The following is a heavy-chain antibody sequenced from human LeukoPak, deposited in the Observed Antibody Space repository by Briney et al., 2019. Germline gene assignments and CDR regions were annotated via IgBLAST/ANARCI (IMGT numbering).Heavy chain of an antibody. V-gene: IGHV3-21*01. D-gene: IGHD4-17*01. CDR3: ARDRLMTTVTTGWFDP. CDR1: GFTFSSYS. CDR2: ISSSSSYI. Sequence: GESLKISCAASGFTFSSYSMNWVRQAPGKGLEWVSSISSSSSYIYYADSVKGRFTISRDNAKNSLYLQMNSLRAEDTAVYYCARDRLMTTVTTGWFDPWGQGTLVTVSS. J-gene: IGHJ5*02.